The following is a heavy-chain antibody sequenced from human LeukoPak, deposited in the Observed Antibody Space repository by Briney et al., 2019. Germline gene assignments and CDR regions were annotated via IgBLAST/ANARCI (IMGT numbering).Heavy chain of an antibody. CDR1: GDSFTNYW. D-gene: IGHD5-24*01. V-gene: IGHV5-51*01. Sequence: VEPLNIPCEFSGDSFTNYWIGWVRQMPGKGMEWMAIIYPGDYHTRYSPSFQGQVTISADTSITTAYLQWSSLKASDTAIYYCARHSRSAYTYGIDYWGQGTLVTVSS. CDR2: IYPGDYHT. CDR3: ARHSRSAYTYGIDY. J-gene: IGHJ4*02.